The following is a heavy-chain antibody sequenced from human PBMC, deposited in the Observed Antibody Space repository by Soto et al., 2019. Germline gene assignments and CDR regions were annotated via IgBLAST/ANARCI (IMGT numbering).Heavy chain of an antibody. Sequence: ASVKVSCKASGYTFTGYYMHWVRQAPGQGLEWMGWINPNSGGTNYAQKFQGRVTMTRDTSISTAYMELSRLRSYDTAVYYCARDIRYNWNYLLHWGQGTLVTVSS. D-gene: IGHD1-7*01. V-gene: IGHV1-2*02. CDR3: ARDIRYNWNYLLH. CDR1: GYTFTGYY. J-gene: IGHJ4*02. CDR2: INPNSGGT.